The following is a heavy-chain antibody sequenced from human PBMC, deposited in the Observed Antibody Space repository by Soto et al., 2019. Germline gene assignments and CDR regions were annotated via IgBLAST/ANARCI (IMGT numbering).Heavy chain of an antibody. Sequence: GASVKVSCKASGYTFTSYDINWVRQATGQGLEGMGWMSPNSGNTGYAQKFQGRVTMTRNTSISTAYMELSSLRSEDTAVYYCARGSTIFGVEPWGQGTLVTVSS. J-gene: IGHJ5*02. D-gene: IGHD3-3*01. CDR3: ARGSTIFGVEP. CDR1: GYTFTSYD. V-gene: IGHV1-8*01. CDR2: MSPNSGNT.